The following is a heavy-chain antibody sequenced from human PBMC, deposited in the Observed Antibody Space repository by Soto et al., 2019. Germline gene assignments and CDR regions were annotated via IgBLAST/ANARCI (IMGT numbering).Heavy chain of an antibody. Sequence: EVQLVESGGGLVEPGGSLRLSCAASGFTFSNAWMNWVRQAPGKGLEWVGRIKDKTEGETTDYGAPVKGRFTISRDDSKNTLYLQMNSLKTEDTAVYYCTTLAGSIGWYPLDNWGQGTLVTVSS. CDR3: TTLAGSIGWYPLDN. D-gene: IGHD6-19*01. CDR2: IKDKTEGETT. V-gene: IGHV3-15*07. CDR1: GFTFSNAW. J-gene: IGHJ4*02.